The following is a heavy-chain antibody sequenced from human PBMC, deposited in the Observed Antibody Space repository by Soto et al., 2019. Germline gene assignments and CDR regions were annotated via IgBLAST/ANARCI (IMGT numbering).Heavy chain of an antibody. D-gene: IGHD3-22*01. V-gene: IGHV3-53*01. CDR2: IYSGGST. J-gene: IGHJ1*01. CDR3: ARDRVESGYPEYFQH. Sequence: EVQLVESGGGLIQPGGSLRLSCAAYGFTVSSNYMSWVRQAPGKGLEWVSVIYSGGSTYYADSVKGRFTISRDNSKNTQYLQMNSLRAEDTAVYYCARDRVESGYPEYFQHWGQGTLVTVSS. CDR1: GFTVSSNY.